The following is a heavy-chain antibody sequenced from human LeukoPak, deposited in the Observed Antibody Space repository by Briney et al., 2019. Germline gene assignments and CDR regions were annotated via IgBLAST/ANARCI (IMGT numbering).Heavy chain of an antibody. Sequence: SETLSLTCAVYGGSFSGYYWSWIRQPPGKGLEWIGEINHSGSTNYNPSLKSRVTISVDTSKNQFSLKLSSVTAADTAVYYCAREQWELPVFDYWGQGTLVTVSS. CDR1: GGSFSGYY. J-gene: IGHJ4*02. CDR2: INHSGST. V-gene: IGHV4-34*01. CDR3: AREQWELPVFDY. D-gene: IGHD1-26*01.